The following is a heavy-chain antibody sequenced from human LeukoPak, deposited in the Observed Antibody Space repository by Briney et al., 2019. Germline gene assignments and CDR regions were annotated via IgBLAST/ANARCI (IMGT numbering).Heavy chain of an antibody. CDR3: ARDLGDIVVVPAAMGYFGY. D-gene: IGHD2-2*01. CDR2: ISYDGSNK. CDR1: GFTFSSYA. V-gene: IGHV3-30-3*01. J-gene: IGHJ4*02. Sequence: GGSLRLSCAASGFTFSSYAMHWVRQAPGKGLEWVAVISYDGSNKYYADSVKGRFTISRDNSKNTLYLQMNSLRAEDTAVYYCARDLGDIVVVPAAMGYFGYWGQGTLVTVSS.